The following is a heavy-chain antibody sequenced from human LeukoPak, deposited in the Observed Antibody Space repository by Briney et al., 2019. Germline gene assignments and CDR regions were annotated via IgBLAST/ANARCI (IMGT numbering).Heavy chain of an antibody. D-gene: IGHD3-22*01. CDR2: IYYSGST. Sequence: SETLSFTCAVSGGSISSSSYYWGWIRQPPGKGLEWIGSIYYSGSTYYNPSLKSRLTVSVDTSKTQFSLRLTSVTAADTAVYYCASRSDDSSLYYFDYWGQGTLVTVSS. V-gene: IGHV4-39*01. J-gene: IGHJ4*02. CDR3: ASRSDDSSLYYFDY. CDR1: GGSISSSSYY.